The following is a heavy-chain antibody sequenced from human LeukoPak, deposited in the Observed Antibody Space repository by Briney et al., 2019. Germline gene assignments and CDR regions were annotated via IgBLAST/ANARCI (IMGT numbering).Heavy chain of an antibody. CDR1: GYSFTNYW. V-gene: IGHV5-51*01. Sequence: RGESLKISCKGSGYSFTNYWIGWVRQLPGKGLEWMGIIYPADSDTRYSPSFQGQVTISADKSISTAYLQWSSLKASATAMYYCARSIVGTTDAFDIWGQGTMVTVPS. CDR2: IYPADSDT. D-gene: IGHD1-26*01. J-gene: IGHJ3*02. CDR3: ARSIVGTTDAFDI.